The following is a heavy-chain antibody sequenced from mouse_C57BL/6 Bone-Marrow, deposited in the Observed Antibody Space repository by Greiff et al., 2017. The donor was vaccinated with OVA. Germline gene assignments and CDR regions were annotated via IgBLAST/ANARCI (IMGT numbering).Heavy chain of an antibody. V-gene: IGHV14-4*01. D-gene: IGHD1-1*01. Sequence: VQLQQSGAELVRPGASVKLSCTASGFNIKDDYMHWVKQRPEQGLEWIGWIDPENGDTEYASKFQGKATITADTSSNTAYLQLSSLTSEDTAVYYCTTGNYYGSDDWGQGTTLTVSS. CDR3: TTGNYYGSDD. CDR1: GFNIKDDY. CDR2: IDPENGDT. J-gene: IGHJ2*01.